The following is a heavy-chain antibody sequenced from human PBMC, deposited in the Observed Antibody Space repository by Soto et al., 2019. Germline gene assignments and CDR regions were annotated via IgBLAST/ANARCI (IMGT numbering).Heavy chain of an antibody. CDR1: GGSISRYY. D-gene: IGHD3-10*01. CDR3: ARDPGSGSYYGWFDP. CDR2: IYYSGST. V-gene: IGHV4-59*01. Sequence: SETLSLTCTVSGGSISRYYWNWIRQPPGKGLEWIGYIYYSGSTNYNPSLKSRVTISVDTPKNQFSLKLSSVTAADTAVYYCARDPGSGSYYGWFDPWGQGTLVTVSS. J-gene: IGHJ5*02.